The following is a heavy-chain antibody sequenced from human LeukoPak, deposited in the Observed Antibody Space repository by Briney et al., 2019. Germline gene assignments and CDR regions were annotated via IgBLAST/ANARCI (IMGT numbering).Heavy chain of an antibody. CDR3: ARRPRSGSYFDY. D-gene: IGHD1-26*01. J-gene: IGHJ4*02. V-gene: IGHV3-21*01. CDR1: GFTFSSYS. CDR2: ISSSSSYI. Sequence: GGSLRLSCAASGFTFSSYSMNWVRQAPGKGLEWVSSISSSSSYIYYADSVKGRFTISRDNAKNSLYLQMNSLRAEDTAVYYCARRPRSGSYFDYWGQGTLVTVSS.